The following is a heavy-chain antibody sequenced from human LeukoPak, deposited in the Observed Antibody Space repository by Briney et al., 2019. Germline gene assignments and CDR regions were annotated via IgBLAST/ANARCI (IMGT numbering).Heavy chain of an antibody. CDR1: GFTFSSYG. J-gene: IGHJ4*02. V-gene: IGHV3-30*02. D-gene: IGHD1-26*01. CDR3: AKSLGATRGYFEH. Sequence: GGSLRLSCAASGFTFSSYGMHWVRQAPGKGLEWVAFIRYDGSNKYYADSVKGRFTISRDNSKNTLYLQMNSLRPEDTAVYYCAKSLGATRGYFEHWGQGTLVTVSS. CDR2: IRYDGSNK.